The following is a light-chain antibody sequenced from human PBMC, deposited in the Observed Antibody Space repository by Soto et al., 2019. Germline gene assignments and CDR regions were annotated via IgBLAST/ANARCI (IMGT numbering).Light chain of an antibody. CDR3: QHYNSYSEA. CDR1: QSISSK. V-gene: IGKV3-15*01. CDR2: GAS. J-gene: IGKJ1*01. Sequence: EIVMTQSPATLSVSPGERATLSCRASQSISSKLAWFQEKPGQAPRLLFYGASTRATGVPARFSGSGSGTEFTLTISSLQSDDFATYYCQHYNSYSEAFGQGTKVELK.